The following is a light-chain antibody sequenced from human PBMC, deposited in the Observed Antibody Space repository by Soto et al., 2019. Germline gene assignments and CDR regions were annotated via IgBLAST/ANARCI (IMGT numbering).Light chain of an antibody. Sequence: DNQMYKSPSSLSASVGDRVTITCRAAESISRHLNWYQQKPGRAPDLLIYAASTLQNGVPSRFTGSGSGTEFTLTITGLQLEDFATYYCQQYYSTLATFGQGGLLEIK. J-gene: IGKJ5*01. CDR2: AAS. CDR1: ESISRH. CDR3: QQYYSTLAT. V-gene: IGKV1-39*01.